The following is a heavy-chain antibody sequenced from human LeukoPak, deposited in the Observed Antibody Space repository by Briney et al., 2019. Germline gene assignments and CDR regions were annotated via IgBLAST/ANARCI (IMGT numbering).Heavy chain of an antibody. CDR2: IYYSGST. J-gene: IGHJ3*02. V-gene: IGHV4-39*01. D-gene: IGHD6-19*01. CDR1: GGSISSSSYY. CDR3: ARSDYSSGWYRAFDI. Sequence: SETLSLTCTVSGGSISSSSYYWGWIRQPPGKGLEWIGSIYYSGSTYYNPSLKSRVTISVDTSKNQFSLKLSSVTAADTAVYYCARSDYSSGWYRAFDIWGQGTMVTVSS.